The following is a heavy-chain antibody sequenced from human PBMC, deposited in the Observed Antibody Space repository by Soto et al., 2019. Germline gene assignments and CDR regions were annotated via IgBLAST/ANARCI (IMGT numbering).Heavy chain of an antibody. CDR1: GGTFSSYA. V-gene: IGHV1-69*13. Sequence: ASVKVSCKASGGTFSSYAISWVRQAPGQGLEWMGGIIPIFGTANYAQKFQGRVTITADESTSTAYMELSSLRSEDTAVYYCVYSSGWRNYYYYYGMDVWGQGTTVTVSS. J-gene: IGHJ6*02. CDR3: VYSSGWRNYYYYYGMDV. CDR2: IIPIFGTA. D-gene: IGHD6-19*01.